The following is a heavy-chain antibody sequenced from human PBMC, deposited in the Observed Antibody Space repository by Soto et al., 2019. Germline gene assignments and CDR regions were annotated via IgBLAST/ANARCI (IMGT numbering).Heavy chain of an antibody. D-gene: IGHD5-18*01. Sequence: QVQLVESGGGVVQPGRSLRLSCAASGFTFSSYAMHWVRQAPGKGLEWVAVISYDGSNKYYADSVKGRFTISRDNSKNTLYLQMNSMRAEDTAVDYCARDGQYSYGTFDYWGQGTLVTVSS. CDR3: ARDGQYSYGTFDY. CDR2: ISYDGSNK. V-gene: IGHV3-30-3*01. J-gene: IGHJ4*02. CDR1: GFTFSSYA.